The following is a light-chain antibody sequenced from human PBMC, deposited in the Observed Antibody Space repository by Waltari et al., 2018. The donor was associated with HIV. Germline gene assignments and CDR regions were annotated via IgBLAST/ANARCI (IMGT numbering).Light chain of an antibody. Sequence: DIQLTQAPSILSASVGDRVSVTCLASQSISTSLAWYQVKAGKAPKLLIYKASSLNSGVPSRFSGRGSGTDFTLTISSLQSDDFATYYCQQYNVYSTFGQGTKVEIK. V-gene: IGKV1-5*03. CDR2: KAS. CDR1: QSISTS. J-gene: IGKJ1*01. CDR3: QQYNVYST.